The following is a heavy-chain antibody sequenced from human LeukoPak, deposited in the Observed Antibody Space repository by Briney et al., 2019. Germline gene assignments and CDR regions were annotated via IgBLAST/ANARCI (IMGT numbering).Heavy chain of an antibody. CDR2: IKHSGIN. Sequence: SETLSLTCTVSGVSFSGYYWSWIRQPPGKGLEWIGDIKHSGINHYNPSLKNRATISVATSINQFSLKLSSVTAADTAVYYCARHGPPMSPIDDWGQGTLVSVSS. V-gene: IGHV4-34*01. D-gene: IGHD3-22*01. J-gene: IGHJ4*02. CDR3: ARHGPPMSPIDD. CDR1: GVSFSGYY.